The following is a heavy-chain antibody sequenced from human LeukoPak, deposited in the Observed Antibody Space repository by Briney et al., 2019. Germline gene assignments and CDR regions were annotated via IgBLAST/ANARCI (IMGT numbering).Heavy chain of an antibody. CDR3: ARESGCSSTSCYPYYMDV. J-gene: IGHJ6*03. CDR1: GYTFTSYG. D-gene: IGHD2-2*01. CDR2: ISAYNGNT. V-gene: IGHV1-18*01. Sequence: ASVKVSCKASGYTFTSYGISWVRQAPGQGLEWMGWISAYNGNTNYAQKPQGRVTMTTDTSTSTAYMELRSLRSDDTAVYYCARESGCSSTSCYPYYMDVWGKGTTVTVSS.